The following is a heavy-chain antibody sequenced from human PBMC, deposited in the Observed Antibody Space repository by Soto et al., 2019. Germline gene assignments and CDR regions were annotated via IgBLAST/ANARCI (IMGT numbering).Heavy chain of an antibody. CDR1: GITFRSYW. Sequence: GGSLRLSCAVSGITFRSYWMHWIRQAPGKGLVWVSHINSDASIINYADSVKGRFTISRDNAGNTLYLQMNSLRVDDTAIYYCASDAAAGLKFWGQGTLVTVSS. D-gene: IGHD6-13*01. J-gene: IGHJ4*02. CDR2: INSDASII. V-gene: IGHV3-74*01. CDR3: ASDAAAGLKF.